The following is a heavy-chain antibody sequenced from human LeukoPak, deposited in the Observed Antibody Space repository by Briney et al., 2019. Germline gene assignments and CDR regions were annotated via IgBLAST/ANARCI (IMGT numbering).Heavy chain of an antibody. D-gene: IGHD3-3*01. CDR3: AIGVYHYDY. CDR1: GFTFSSYW. J-gene: IGHJ4*02. Sequence: GGSLRLSCAASGFTFSSYWMTWVRQAPGKGLEWVANIKEDGSEIYYLDSVKGRFTISRDNTKNSLYQQMNSLRAEDTAVYYRAIGVYHYDYWGQGTLVTVSS. CDR2: IKEDGSEI. V-gene: IGHV3-7*01.